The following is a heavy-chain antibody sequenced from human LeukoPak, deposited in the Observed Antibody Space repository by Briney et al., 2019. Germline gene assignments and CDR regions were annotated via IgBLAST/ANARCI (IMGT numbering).Heavy chain of an antibody. CDR1: GFTFSTYG. D-gene: IGHD1-26*01. CDR3: ARGRGPRETPYYFDY. J-gene: IGHJ4*02. CDR2: ISYDGSNK. V-gene: IGHV3-30*03. Sequence: GRSLRLSCAASGFTFSTYGMHWVRQAPGKGLEWVAVISYDGSNKYYTDSVKGRFTISRDNSKNTLYLQMNSLRAEDTAVYYCARGRGPRETPYYFDYWGQGTLVTVSS.